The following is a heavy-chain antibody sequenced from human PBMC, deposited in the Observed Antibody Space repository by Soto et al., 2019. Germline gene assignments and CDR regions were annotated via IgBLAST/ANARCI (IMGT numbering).Heavy chain of an antibody. CDR1: GWSFSGYY. Sequence: XETLYLTCAVDGWSFSGYYWSWIRQPPGKGLDWIGEINHSGSTNYNPSLKSRVTISVDTSKNQFSLKLSSVTAADTAVYYCARVFRRIAAAGTVYYYGMDVWGQGTTVTVSS. J-gene: IGHJ6*02. CDR2: INHSGST. D-gene: IGHD6-13*01. V-gene: IGHV4-34*01. CDR3: ARVFRRIAAAGTVYYYGMDV.